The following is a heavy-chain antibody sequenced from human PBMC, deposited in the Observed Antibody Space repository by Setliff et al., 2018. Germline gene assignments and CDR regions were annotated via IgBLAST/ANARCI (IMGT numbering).Heavy chain of an antibody. Sequence: KPSETLSLTCTVSGGSISSYYWSWIRQPAGKGLEWIGHIYIGGSANYNPSLKSRVTMSIDTSKNQFSLKLYSVTAADMAVYYCAREQWLDPPGYYYMDVWAKGTTVTVSS. CDR1: GGSISSYY. CDR3: AREQWLDPPGYYYMDV. V-gene: IGHV4-4*07. D-gene: IGHD6-19*01. CDR2: IYIGGSA. J-gene: IGHJ6*03.